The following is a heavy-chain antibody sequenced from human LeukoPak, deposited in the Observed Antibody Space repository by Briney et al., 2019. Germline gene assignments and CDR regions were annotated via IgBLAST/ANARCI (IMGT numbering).Heavy chain of an antibody. Sequence: GGSLRLSCAASGFTFSSYAMSWVRQAPGKGLECVSSISGRSTYIYYADSVKGRFTVSRDNAKNSLYLQMNSLRAEDTALYYCAKDMAAGVSGSYTFLDYWGQGTLVTVSS. CDR2: ISGRSTYI. V-gene: IGHV3-21*04. CDR1: GFTFSSYA. CDR3: AKDMAAGVSGSYTFLDY. D-gene: IGHD1-26*01. J-gene: IGHJ4*02.